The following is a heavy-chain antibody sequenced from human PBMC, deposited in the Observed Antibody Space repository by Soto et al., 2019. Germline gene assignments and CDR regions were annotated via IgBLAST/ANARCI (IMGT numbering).Heavy chain of an antibody. V-gene: IGHV4-59*01. CDR3: ARLEYSSGWYRFGY. D-gene: IGHD6-19*01. Sequence: QVQLQESGPGLVKPSETLSLTCTVSGGSISSYYWSWIRQPPGKGLEWIGYIYYSGSTNYNPSLKSRVTISVDTSKNQFSLKLSSVTAADTAVYYCARLEYSSGWYRFGYWGQGTLVTVSP. CDR1: GGSISSYY. J-gene: IGHJ4*02. CDR2: IYYSGST.